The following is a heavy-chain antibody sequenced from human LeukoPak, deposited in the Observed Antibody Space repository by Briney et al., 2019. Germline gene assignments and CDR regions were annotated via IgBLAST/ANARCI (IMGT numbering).Heavy chain of an antibody. D-gene: IGHD6-19*01. CDR2: IYHTGRT. J-gene: IGHJ4*02. CDR3: ARAQWLVPPYFDF. Sequence: SETLSLTCAVSGYSISSNYYWGWIRQPPGKGLEWIGSIYHTGRTYYNPSLKSRVTISVDTSKNQFSLKLNSVTAADTAVYYCARAQWLVPPYFDFWGQGPLVTVSS. CDR1: GYSISSNYY. V-gene: IGHV4-38-2*01.